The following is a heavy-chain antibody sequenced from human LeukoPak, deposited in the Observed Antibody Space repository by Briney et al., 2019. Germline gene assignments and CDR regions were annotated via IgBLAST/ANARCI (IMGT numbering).Heavy chain of an antibody. V-gene: IGHV1-8*01. CDR3: ARARVTYCSGGSCEADT. D-gene: IGHD2-15*01. J-gene: IGHJ5*02. CDR2: MNPNSGQA. Sequence: ASVRVSCQASGYNFRSHDISWVRQATGQGLEWMGWMNPNSGQAGSAQKFQGRVTITRNTSINTAYMDLSSLTSEDTAVYYCARARVTYCSGGSCEADTWGQGTLVTVPS. CDR1: GYNFRSHD.